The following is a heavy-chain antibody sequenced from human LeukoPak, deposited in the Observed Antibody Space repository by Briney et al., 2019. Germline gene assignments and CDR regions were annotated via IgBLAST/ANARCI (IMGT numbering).Heavy chain of an antibody. Sequence: GGSLRLSCAASGFTFSSCGMHWVRQAPGKGLECVASISRNSGDYTLYAASVKGRFTISRDNSRSTLYQQMNSLRAEDTAVYYCSKKGQNEDYGKPDWGQGTLVTVSS. CDR2: ISRNSGDYT. CDR1: GFTFSSCG. CDR3: SKKGQNEDYGKPD. J-gene: IGHJ4*02. V-gene: IGHV3-23*01. D-gene: IGHD4-17*01.